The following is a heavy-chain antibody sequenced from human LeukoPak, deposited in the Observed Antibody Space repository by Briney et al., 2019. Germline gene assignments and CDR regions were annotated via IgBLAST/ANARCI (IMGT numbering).Heavy chain of an antibody. V-gene: IGHV4-39*01. CDR2: IYYSEST. J-gene: IGHJ3*02. CDR1: GGSISSSSYY. CDR3: ARQMIVVVPTPHDAFDI. D-gene: IGHD3-22*01. Sequence: SETLSLTCTVSGGSISSSSYYWGWIRQPPGKGLEWIGSIYYSESTYYNPSLKSRVTISVDTSKNQFSLKLSSVTAADTAVYYCARQMIVVVPTPHDAFDIWGQGTMVTVSS.